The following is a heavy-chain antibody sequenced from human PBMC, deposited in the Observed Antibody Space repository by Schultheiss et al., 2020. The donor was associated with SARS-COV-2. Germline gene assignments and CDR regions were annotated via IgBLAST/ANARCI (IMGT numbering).Heavy chain of an antibody. CDR3: AHRKYNDWWDY. D-gene: IGHD2-8*02. V-gene: IGHV2-5*08. CDR2: IYWNDDK. CDR1: GGSISSYYW. J-gene: IGHJ4*02. Sequence: QTLSLTCTVSGGSISSYYWSWIRQPPGKALEWLALIYWNDDKRYSPSLKSRLTITKDTSKNQVILTMTNMDPVDTATYYCAHRKYNDWWDYWGQGTLVTVSS.